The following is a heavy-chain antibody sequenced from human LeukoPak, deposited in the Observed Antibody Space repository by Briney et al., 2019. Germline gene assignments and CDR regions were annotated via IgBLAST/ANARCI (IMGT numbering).Heavy chain of an antibody. CDR3: ARTYTYYDSSGYVY. CDR1: GFTFSSYA. V-gene: IGHV3-30-3*01. CDR2: ISYDGSNK. J-gene: IGHJ4*02. D-gene: IGHD3-22*01. Sequence: GGSLRLSCAASGFTFSSYAMHWVRQAPGKGLEWVAVISYDGSNKYYADSVKGRFTISRDNSKNTLYLQMNSLRAEDTAVYYCARTYTYYDSSGYVYWGQGTLVTVSS.